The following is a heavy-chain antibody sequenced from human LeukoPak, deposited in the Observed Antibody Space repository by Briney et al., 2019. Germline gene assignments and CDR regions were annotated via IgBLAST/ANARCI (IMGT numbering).Heavy chain of an antibody. CDR1: GGSISSGDYY. Sequence: PSETLSLTCTVSGGSISSGDYYWSWIRQPPGKGLEWIGYIYYSGSTYYNPSLKSRVTISVDTSKNQFSLKLSSVTAADTAVYYCARGIAAAGFPGNAFDIWGQGTMVTVSS. J-gene: IGHJ3*02. D-gene: IGHD6-13*01. CDR2: IYYSGST. V-gene: IGHV4-30-4*08. CDR3: ARGIAAAGFPGNAFDI.